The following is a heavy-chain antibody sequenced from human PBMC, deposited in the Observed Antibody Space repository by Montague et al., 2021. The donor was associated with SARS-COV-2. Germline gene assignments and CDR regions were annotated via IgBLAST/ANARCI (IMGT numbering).Heavy chain of an antibody. CDR3: ARLTAGYCSGGSCYWGTGFDY. J-gene: IGHJ4*02. CDR2: IYYSGGT. CDR1: GGSISSGGYY. D-gene: IGHD2-15*01. Sequence: TLSLTCTVSGGSISSGGYYWSWIRQHPGKGLEWIGYIYYSGGTYYNPSLKSRVTISVDTSENQFSLKLSSVTAADTAVYYCARLTAGYCSGGSCYWGTGFDYWGQGTLVTVSS. V-gene: IGHV4-31*03.